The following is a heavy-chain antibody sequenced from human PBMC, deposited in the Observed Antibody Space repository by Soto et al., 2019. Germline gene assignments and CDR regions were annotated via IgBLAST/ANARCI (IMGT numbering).Heavy chain of an antibody. J-gene: IGHJ6*02. V-gene: IGHV3-9*01. D-gene: IGHD3-16*01. Sequence: PGGSLRLSCAASGFTFDDYAMHWVRQAPGKGLEWVSGISWNSGSIRYTDSVKARFPISRDNAKNSLYLQMNSLRAEDTALYYCVKDVSGRGSFYYYFGMDVWGHGTTVTVSS. CDR3: VKDVSGRGSFYYYFGMDV. CDR2: ISWNSGSI. CDR1: GFTFDDYA.